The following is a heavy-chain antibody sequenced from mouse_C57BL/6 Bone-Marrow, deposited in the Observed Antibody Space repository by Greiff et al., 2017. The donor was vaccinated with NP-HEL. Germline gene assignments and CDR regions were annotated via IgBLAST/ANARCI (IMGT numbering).Heavy chain of an antibody. J-gene: IGHJ1*03. CDR2: ISDGGSYT. V-gene: IGHV5-4*03. Sequence: EVKLVESGGGLVKPGGSLKLSCAASGFTFSSYAMSWVRQTPEKRLEWVATISDGGSYTYYPDNVKGRFTISRDNAKNNLYLQMSHLKSEDTAMYYWARGGGLGRRYFDVWGTGTTVTVSS. D-gene: IGHD4-1*01. CDR1: GFTFSSYA. CDR3: ARGGGLGRRYFDV.